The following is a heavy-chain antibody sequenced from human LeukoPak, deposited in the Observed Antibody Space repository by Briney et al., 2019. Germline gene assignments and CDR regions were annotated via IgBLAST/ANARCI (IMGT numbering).Heavy chain of an antibody. V-gene: IGHV4-34*01. D-gene: IGHD3-10*01. Sequence: SETLSLTCAVYGGSFSGYYWSWIRQPPGKGLEWIGEINHSGSTNYIPSLKSRVTISVDTSKNQFSLKLSSVTAADTAVFFQAEDDIRDGSGSYYNGGWFDPWGQGTLVTVSS. CDR1: GGSFSGYY. CDR2: INHSGST. CDR3: AEDDIRDGSGSYYNGGWFDP. J-gene: IGHJ5*02.